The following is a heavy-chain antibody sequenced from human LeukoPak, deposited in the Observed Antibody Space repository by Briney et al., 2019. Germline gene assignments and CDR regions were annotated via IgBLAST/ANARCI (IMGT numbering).Heavy chain of an antibody. J-gene: IGHJ5*02. CDR2: MSPASGNT. Sequence: ASVKVSCKASGYTFTSYDLNWVRRATGQGLEWMGWMSPASGNTGYAQEFQGRVTMTRDTSVSTAYMELNSLRSEDTAVYYCARSLEVVPPNWFDTWGQGTLVTVSS. D-gene: IGHD2-15*01. CDR3: ARSLEVVPPNWFDT. V-gene: IGHV1-8*01. CDR1: GYTFTSYD.